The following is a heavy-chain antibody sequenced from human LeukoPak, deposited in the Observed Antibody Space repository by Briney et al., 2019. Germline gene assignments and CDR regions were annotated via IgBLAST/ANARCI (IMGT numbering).Heavy chain of an antibody. J-gene: IGHJ4*02. D-gene: IGHD1-1*01. CDR3: ARGALGPRYPYFHN. V-gene: IGHV3-66*02. CDR1: GVTVSSNF. CDR2: IYSTGST. Sequence: GGSLRLSCAASGVTVSSNFMTWVRQAPGKGLEWVSVIYSTGSTYYADSVKGRCTISRDPSKNTVYLQMNSLRAGDTAVYYCARGALGPRYPYFHNWGQGTLVTVSS.